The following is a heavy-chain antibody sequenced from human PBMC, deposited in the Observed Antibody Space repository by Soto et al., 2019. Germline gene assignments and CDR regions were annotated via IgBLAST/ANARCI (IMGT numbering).Heavy chain of an antibody. J-gene: IGHJ4*02. V-gene: IGHV1-18*01. D-gene: IGHD6-19*01. CDR3: ARGYSSGWYAY. CDR1: GYTFTSYG. Sequence: ASVKVSCKASGYTFTSYGISWVRQAPGQGLEWMGWISACNGNTKYAQKLQGRVTMTRDTSASTAYMELSSLRSEDTAVYYCARGYSSGWYAYWGQGTLVTVSS. CDR2: ISACNGNT.